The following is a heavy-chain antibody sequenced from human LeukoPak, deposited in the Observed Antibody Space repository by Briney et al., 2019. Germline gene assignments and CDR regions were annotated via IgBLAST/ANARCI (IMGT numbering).Heavy chain of an antibody. V-gene: IGHV1-69-2*01. CDR1: GYTFTDYY. CDR3: ATDRSPPLYYFDY. Sequence: ASVEVSCKASGYTFTDYYMHWVQQAPGKGLEWMGRVDPEDGETIYAEKFQGRVTITADTSTDTAYMELSSLRSEDTAVYYCATDRSPPLYYFDYWGQGTLVTVSS. D-gene: IGHD2-15*01. CDR2: VDPEDGET. J-gene: IGHJ4*02.